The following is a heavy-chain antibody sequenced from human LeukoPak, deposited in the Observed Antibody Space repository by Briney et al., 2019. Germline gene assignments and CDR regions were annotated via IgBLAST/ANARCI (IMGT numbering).Heavy chain of an antibody. CDR3: AKGLSTHYEY. Sequence: GGSLRLSCAASGFTFSTYAMSWVRQAPGKGLEWVSGISGSGGSTYYADSVKGRFTISRDNSKNTLFLQMNSLSAEDTAVYYCAKGLSTHYEYWGQGTLVTVSS. D-gene: IGHD5/OR15-5a*01. CDR2: ISGSGGST. J-gene: IGHJ4*02. V-gene: IGHV3-23*01. CDR1: GFTFSTYA.